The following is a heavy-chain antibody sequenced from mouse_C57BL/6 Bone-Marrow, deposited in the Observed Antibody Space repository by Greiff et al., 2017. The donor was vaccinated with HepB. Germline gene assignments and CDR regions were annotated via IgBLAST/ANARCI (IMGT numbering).Heavy chain of an antibody. CDR1: GFSLTSYA. Sequence: VKLMESGPGLVAPSQSLSITCTVSGFSLTSYAISWVRQPPGKGLEWLGVIWTGGGANYNSALKSRLSISKDNSKSQVFLKMNSLQTDDTARYYCAIYDYGFAYWGQGTLVTVSA. V-gene: IGHV2-9-1*01. CDR2: IWTGGGA. J-gene: IGHJ3*01. D-gene: IGHD2-4*01. CDR3: AIYDYGFAY.